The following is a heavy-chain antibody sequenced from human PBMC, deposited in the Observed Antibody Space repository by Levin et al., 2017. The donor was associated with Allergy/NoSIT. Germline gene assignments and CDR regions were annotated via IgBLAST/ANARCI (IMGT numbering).Heavy chain of an antibody. CDR1: GGSISSSSYY. Sequence: SETLSLTCTVSGGSISSSSYYWGWIRQPPGKGLEWIGSIYYSGSTYYNPSLKSRVTISVDTSKNQFSLRLSSVTAADTAVYYCASLVNYYGSGSYYIWGQGTLVTVSS. D-gene: IGHD3-10*01. CDR3: ASLVNYYGSGSYYI. J-gene: IGHJ4*02. V-gene: IGHV4-39*01. CDR2: IYYSGST.